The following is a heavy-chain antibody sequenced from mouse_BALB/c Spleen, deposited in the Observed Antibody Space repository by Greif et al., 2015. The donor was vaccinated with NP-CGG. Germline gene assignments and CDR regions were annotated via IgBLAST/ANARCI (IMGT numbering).Heavy chain of an antibody. Sequence: VQLQESGAELVKPGASVKLSCKASGYTFTSYWMHWVKQRPGQGLEWIGEINPSNGRTNYNEKFKSKTTLTVDKSSSTAYMQLSSLTSEDSAVYYCARETITTVDYWSQGTTLTVSS. CDR3: ARETITTVDY. CDR1: GYTFTSYW. V-gene: IGHV1S81*02. J-gene: IGHJ2*01. D-gene: IGHD1-2*01. CDR2: INPSNGRT.